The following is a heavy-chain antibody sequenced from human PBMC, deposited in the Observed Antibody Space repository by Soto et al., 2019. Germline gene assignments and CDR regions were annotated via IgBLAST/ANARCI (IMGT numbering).Heavy chain of an antibody. CDR3: AHSLGQSPPDY. J-gene: IGHJ4*02. D-gene: IGHD3-10*01. CDR2: IYWDDDK. Sequence: QITLKESGPTLVKPTETLTLTCSFSGFSLTTRGVAVGWIRQPPGKALEWLILIYWDDDKRYSPSLKSRLTIIKDTSKDQVVLIMTSMDPVDTATYYCAHSLGQSPPDYWGQGTRVTVSS. V-gene: IGHV2-5*02. CDR1: GFSLTTRGVA.